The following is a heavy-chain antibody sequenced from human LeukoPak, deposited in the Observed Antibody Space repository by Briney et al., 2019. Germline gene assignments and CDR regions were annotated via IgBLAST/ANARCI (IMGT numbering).Heavy chain of an antibody. CDR3: AKKIQLWLNNWFDP. D-gene: IGHD5-18*01. V-gene: IGHV3-23*01. CDR1: GFTFSSYA. J-gene: IGHJ5*02. CDR2: VSGSGGST. Sequence: GGSLRLSCAASGFTFSSYAMSWVRQAPGMGLEWVSAVSGSGGSTYYADSVKGRFTISRDNSKNTLYLQMNSLRAEDTAVYYCAKKIQLWLNNWFDPWGQGTLVTVSS.